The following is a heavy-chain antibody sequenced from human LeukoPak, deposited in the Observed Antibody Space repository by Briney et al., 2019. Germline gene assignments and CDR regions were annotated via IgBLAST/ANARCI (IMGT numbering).Heavy chain of an antibody. J-gene: IGHJ4*02. CDR3: ARLFKQQWLVSGGFDY. CDR1: GVSISTSRYY. Sequence: SETLSLTCTVSGVSISTSRYYWGWIRQPPGKGLEWIGNIYYTGPTYYNASLESRVTISLDTSKNQFSLKLSSVTAADTAVYYCARLFKQQWLVSGGFDYWGQGTLVTVSS. V-gene: IGHV4-39*01. CDR2: IYYTGPT. D-gene: IGHD6-19*01.